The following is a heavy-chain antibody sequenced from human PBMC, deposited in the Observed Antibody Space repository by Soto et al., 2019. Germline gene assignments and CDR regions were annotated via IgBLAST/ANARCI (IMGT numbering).Heavy chain of an antibody. J-gene: IGHJ4*02. CDR1: GFTFSSYG. CDR3: AKDRRYYGSGSLLVFDY. D-gene: IGHD3-10*01. V-gene: IGHV3-30*18. Sequence: PGGSLRLSCAASGFTFSSYGMHWVRQAPGKGLEWVAVISYDGGNKYYADSVKGRFTISRDNSKNTLYLQMNSLRAEDTAVYYCAKDRRYYGSGSLLVFDYWGQGTLVTVSS. CDR2: ISYDGGNK.